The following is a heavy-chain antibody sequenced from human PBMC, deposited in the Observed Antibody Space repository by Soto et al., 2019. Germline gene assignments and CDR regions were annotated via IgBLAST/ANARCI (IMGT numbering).Heavy chain of an antibody. Sequence: EVRLLESGGGLVQPGGSLRLSCADSGFTFSSYGMTWVRRAPGKGLEWISAISGSGDDSYYADSVRGRFTISRDNSKNTLYLQMNSLRAEDTAVYYCAKSRDGINLLFYWGQGTLVTVSS. CDR2: ISGSGDDS. V-gene: IGHV3-23*01. CDR3: AKSRDGINLLFY. CDR1: GFTFSSYG. J-gene: IGHJ4*02. D-gene: IGHD1-26*01.